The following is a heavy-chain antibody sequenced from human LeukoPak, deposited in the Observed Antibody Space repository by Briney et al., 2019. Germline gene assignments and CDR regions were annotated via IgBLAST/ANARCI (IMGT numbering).Heavy chain of an antibody. V-gene: IGHV1-24*01. CDR2: LDPEDGQT. Sequence: ASVKVSCKVSGSSVRKLVLHWVRLAPGKGLEWMGGLDPEDGQTKYAQKFQGRLSMTDDSYTETAYLELRSLRAEDTALYYCAKDSYDILTGYHHGWGNWYFDLWGRGTLVTVSS. D-gene: IGHD3-9*01. CDR3: AKDSYDILTGYHHGWGNWYFDL. CDR1: GSSVRKLV. J-gene: IGHJ2*01.